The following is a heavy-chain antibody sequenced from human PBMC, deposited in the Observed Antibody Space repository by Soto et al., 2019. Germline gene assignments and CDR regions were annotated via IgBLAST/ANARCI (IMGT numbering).Heavy chain of an antibody. J-gene: IGHJ6*02. CDR3: AREGLVLVPTTVNSDYYYYAMDV. CDR2: INPSGGST. D-gene: IGHD2-2*01. CDR1: GYTFTSYY. Sequence: GASVKVSCKASGYTFTSYYMHWVRQAPGQGLEWMGIINPSGGSTSYAQKFQGRVTMTRDTSTSTVYMELSSLRSEDTVVYYCAREGLVLVPTTVNSDYYYYAMDVWGQGTTVTVSS. V-gene: IGHV1-46*01.